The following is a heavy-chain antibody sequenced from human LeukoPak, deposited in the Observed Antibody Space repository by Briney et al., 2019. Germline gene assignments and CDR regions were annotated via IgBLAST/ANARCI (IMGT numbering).Heavy chain of an antibody. CDR2: IYYRGST. J-gene: IGHJ6*02. Sequence: SETLSLTCTVSGGSISSYYWSWIRQPPGKGLEWIGYIYYRGSTNYNPSLKSRVTISVDTSKNQFSLKLSSVTAAGTAVYYCARSNYYDSSDYYYPTYYYGMDVWGQGTTVTVSS. CDR3: ARSNYYDSSDYYYPTYYYGMDV. CDR1: GGSISSYY. D-gene: IGHD3-22*01. V-gene: IGHV4-59*08.